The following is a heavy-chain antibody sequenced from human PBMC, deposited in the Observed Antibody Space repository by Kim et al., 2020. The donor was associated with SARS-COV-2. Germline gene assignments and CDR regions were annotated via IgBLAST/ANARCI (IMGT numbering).Heavy chain of an antibody. V-gene: IGHV3-9*01. J-gene: IGHJ6*02. Sequence: ADSVKGPLTISRDNAKNSLSLQMNSRRAEDPALYYCAKAILGYGSGSWDVWGQGTTVTVSS. D-gene: IGHD3-10*01. CDR3: AKAILGYGSGSWDV.